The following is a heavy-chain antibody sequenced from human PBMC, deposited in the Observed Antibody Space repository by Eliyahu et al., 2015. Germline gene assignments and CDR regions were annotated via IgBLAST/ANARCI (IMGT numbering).Heavy chain of an antibody. CDR2: IKSKTDGGTT. CDR3: TTDPSGSYYDPFDY. V-gene: IGHV3-15*01. D-gene: IGHD1-26*01. CDR1: GFTXSXXW. Sequence: EVQLVESGGGLVKPGGSLRLSCAAXGFTXSXXWMXWVRQAPGKGXGWVGRIKSKTDGGTTDYAAPVKGRFTISRDDSKNTLYLQMNSLKTEDTAVYYCTTDPSGSYYDPFDYWGQGTLVTVSS. J-gene: IGHJ4*02.